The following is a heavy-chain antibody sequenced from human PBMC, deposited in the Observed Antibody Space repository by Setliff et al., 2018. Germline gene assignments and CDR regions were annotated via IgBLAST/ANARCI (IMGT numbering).Heavy chain of an antibody. CDR1: GYSFTSYW. Sequence: GESLKISCKGSGYSFTSYWIGWVRQMPGKGLEWMGIIYPGDSDTRYSPSFQGQVTISADKSISTAYLQWSSLKASYTAMYYCARSAWGSSGYYPYYFDYWGQGTLVTVSS. D-gene: IGHD3-22*01. V-gene: IGHV5-51*01. CDR3: ARSAWGSSGYYPYYFDY. J-gene: IGHJ4*02. CDR2: IYPGDSDT.